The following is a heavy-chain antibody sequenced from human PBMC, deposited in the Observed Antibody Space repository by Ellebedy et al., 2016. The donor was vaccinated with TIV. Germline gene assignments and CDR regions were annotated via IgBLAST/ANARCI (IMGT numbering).Heavy chain of an antibody. D-gene: IGHD3-10*01. CDR2: ISYGGNDV. J-gene: IGHJ4*02. CDR3: VRDLWFGESVY. CDR1: GFTFRNSP. Sequence: PGGSLRLSCAASGFTFRNSPMHWVRQAPGKGLEWVAVISYGGNDVYYADSVKGRFTISRDNSKNTLFLQIKSLRVEDTAVYYCVRDLWFGESVYWGQGTLVTVSS. V-gene: IGHV3-30-3*01.